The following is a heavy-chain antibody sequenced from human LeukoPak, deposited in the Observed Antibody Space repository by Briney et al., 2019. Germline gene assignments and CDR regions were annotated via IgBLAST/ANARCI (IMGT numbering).Heavy chain of an antibody. CDR2: ISNSGSII. CDR1: GFTFSSYE. D-gene: IGHD3-16*01. CDR3: ARDPQGAAFDI. Sequence: GGSLRLSCAAPGFTFSSYEMNWVRQAPGKGLEWVSYISNSGSIIYYADSVKGRFTISRDNAKNSLYLQMNSLRAEDTAVYYCARDPQGAAFDIWGQGTMVTVSS. J-gene: IGHJ3*02. V-gene: IGHV3-48*03.